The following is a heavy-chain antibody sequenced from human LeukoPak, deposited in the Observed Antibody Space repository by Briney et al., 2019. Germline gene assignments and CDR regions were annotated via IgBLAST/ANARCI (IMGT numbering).Heavy chain of an antibody. D-gene: IGHD6-19*01. CDR1: GYSISSGYY. V-gene: IGHV4-38-2*02. CDR3: ARVGGSGWFDY. Sequence: SETLSLTCTVSGYSISSGYYWGWIRQPPGKGLEWIGSIYHSGSTYYNPSLKSRVTISVDTSKNQFSLKLSSVTVADTAVYYCARVGGSGWFDYWGQGTLVTVSS. J-gene: IGHJ4*02. CDR2: IYHSGST.